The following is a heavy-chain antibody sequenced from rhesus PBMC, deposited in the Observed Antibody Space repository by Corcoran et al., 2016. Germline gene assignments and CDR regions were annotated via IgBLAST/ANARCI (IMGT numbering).Heavy chain of an antibody. CDR2: ISGSSGST. J-gene: IGHJ4*01. D-gene: IGHD6-31*01. CDR3: ARGGGGYTNFDY. Sequence: QVQLQESGPGLVKPSETLSLTCAVSGGSISSSNWWSWIRQPPGKGLEWIGYISGSSGSTYYNPSLKSRVTISTDTSKNQFSLKLSSVTAADTAVYYCARGGGGYTNFDYWGQGVLVTVSS. CDR1: GGSISSSNW. V-gene: IGHV4-65*01.